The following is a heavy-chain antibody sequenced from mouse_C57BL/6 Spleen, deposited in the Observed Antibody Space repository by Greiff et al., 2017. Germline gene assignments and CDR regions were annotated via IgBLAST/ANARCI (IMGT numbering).Heavy chain of an antibody. J-gene: IGHJ2*01. CDR2: INPNNGGT. D-gene: IGHD1-1*01. CDR1: GYTFTDYY. V-gene: IGHV1-26*01. Sequence: EVQLQQSGPELVKPGASVKISCKASGYTFTDYYMNWVKQSHGKSLEWIGDINPNNGGTSYNQKFKGKATLTVDKSSSTAYMELRSLTSEDSAVYYCATDYYGSSYVGYWGQGTTLTVSS. CDR3: ATDYYGSSYVGY.